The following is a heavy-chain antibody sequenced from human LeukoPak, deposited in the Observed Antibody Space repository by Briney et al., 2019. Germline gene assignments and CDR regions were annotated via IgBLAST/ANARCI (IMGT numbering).Heavy chain of an antibody. Sequence: GGSLRLSCAASGFTFSSYWMNWVRQAPGKGLVWVSRIASDGSSTTYADSMKGRFSISRDDAKNTLYLQMNSLRAEDTAVYYCARGRPHGNDYWGQGTLVTVSS. D-gene: IGHD4-23*01. CDR3: ARGRPHGNDY. V-gene: IGHV3-74*01. J-gene: IGHJ4*02. CDR2: IASDGSST. CDR1: GFTFSSYW.